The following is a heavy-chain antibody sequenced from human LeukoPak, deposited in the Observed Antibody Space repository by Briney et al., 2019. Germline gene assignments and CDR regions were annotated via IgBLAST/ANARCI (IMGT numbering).Heavy chain of an antibody. D-gene: IGHD1-14*01. J-gene: IGHJ4*02. V-gene: IGHV4-59*01. Sequence: PSETLSLTCTVSGGSISSYYWSWIRQPPGKGLEWIGHIYYSGSTNYSPSLKSRVTISVDTSKNQFSLKLISVTPADTAVYYCARGPNRYYFDYWGQGTLVTVSS. CDR3: ARGPNRYYFDY. CDR2: IYYSGST. CDR1: GGSISSYY.